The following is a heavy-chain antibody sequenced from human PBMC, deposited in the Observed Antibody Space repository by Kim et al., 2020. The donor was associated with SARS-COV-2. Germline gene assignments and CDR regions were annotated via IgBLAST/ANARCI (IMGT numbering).Heavy chain of an antibody. CDR3: AKAMYYYGSGSYPFDY. Sequence: SVKGRFTIPRDNSKNTLYLQMNSLRAEDTAVYYCAKAMYYYGSGSYPFDYWGQGTLVTVSS. V-gene: IGHV3-33*06. J-gene: IGHJ4*02. D-gene: IGHD3-10*01.